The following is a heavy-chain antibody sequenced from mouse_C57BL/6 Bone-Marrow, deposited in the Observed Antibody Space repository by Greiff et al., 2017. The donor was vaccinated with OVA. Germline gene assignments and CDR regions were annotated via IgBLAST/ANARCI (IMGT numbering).Heavy chain of an antibody. D-gene: IGHD1-1*01. J-gene: IGHJ3*01. CDR1: GYSFTDYN. CDR2: INPNYGTT. CDR3: ARYYYGSQAWFAY. V-gene: IGHV1-39*01. Sequence: EVHLVESGPELVKPGASVKISCKASGYSFTDYNMNWVKQSNGKSLEWIGVINPNYGTTSYNQKFKGKATLTVDQSSSTAYMQLNSLTSEDSAVYYCARYYYGSQAWFAYWGQGTLVTVSA.